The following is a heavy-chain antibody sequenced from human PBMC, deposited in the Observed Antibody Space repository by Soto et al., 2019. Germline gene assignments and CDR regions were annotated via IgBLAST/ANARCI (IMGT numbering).Heavy chain of an antibody. V-gene: IGHV4-61*01. CDR2: MSHSGGT. J-gene: IGHJ3*02. D-gene: IGHD1-1*01. Sequence: SETLSLTCAVYGGFVSSGNYYWSWIRQPPGKGLEWIGEMSHSGGTHFNPSLKSRVTISVDTSKNQFSLKMSSVTAADTALYYCARVERGTATTVVDAFDIWGPGTMVTASS. CDR1: GGFVSSGNYY. CDR3: ARVERGTATTVVDAFDI.